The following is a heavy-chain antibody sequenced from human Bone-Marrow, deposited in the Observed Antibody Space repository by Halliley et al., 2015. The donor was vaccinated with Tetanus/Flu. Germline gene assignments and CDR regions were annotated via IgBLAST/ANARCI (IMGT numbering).Heavy chain of an antibody. D-gene: IGHD3-10*01. V-gene: IGHV4-31*03. CDR3: ARGHLYGSGSYADM. Sequence: TLSLTCIVSGVSISSGGYYWSWIRQHPGKGLEWIGYIYYSGSTYYNPSLKSRVSISVDTSKNQFSLKLSSVTAADTAVYFCARGHLYGSGSYADMWGRGTMVTVSS. J-gene: IGHJ3*02. CDR2: IYYSGST. CDR1: GVSISSGGYY.